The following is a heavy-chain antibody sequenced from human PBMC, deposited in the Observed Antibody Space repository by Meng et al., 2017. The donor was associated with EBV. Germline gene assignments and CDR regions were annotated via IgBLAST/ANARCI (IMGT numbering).Heavy chain of an antibody. J-gene: IGHJ4*02. CDR3: ARVRTFGGVIPPDY. CDR1: GYTFTSYG. D-gene: IGHD3-16*02. CDR2: ISAYNGNT. V-gene: IGHV1-18*01. Sequence: QVRLRQSGAGLKKPGASVKFSCKASGYTFTSYGISWVRQAPGQGLEWMGWISAYNGNTNYAQKLQGRVTMTTDTSTSTAYMELRSLRSDDTAVYYCARVRTFGGVIPPDYWGQGTLVTVS.